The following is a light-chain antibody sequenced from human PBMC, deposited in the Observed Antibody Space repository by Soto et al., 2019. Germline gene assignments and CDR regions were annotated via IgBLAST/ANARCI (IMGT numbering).Light chain of an antibody. J-gene: IGLJ1*01. Sequence: QSVLTQPPSVSRAPGQRVTISCTGSSSNIGAGYDVHWYQQLPGTAPKLLIYDDSNRPSGVPDRFSGSKSGTSASLAITGLQAEDEADYYCQSYDSSLSGYVFGTGTKVTVL. CDR2: DDS. CDR1: SSNIGAGYD. V-gene: IGLV1-40*01. CDR3: QSYDSSLSGYV.